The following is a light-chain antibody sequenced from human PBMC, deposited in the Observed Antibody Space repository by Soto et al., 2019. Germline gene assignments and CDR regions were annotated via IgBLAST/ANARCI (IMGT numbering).Light chain of an antibody. J-gene: IGLJ1*01. V-gene: IGLV2-14*01. CDR2: EVS. CDR3: TSYIRSSTLDYV. CDR1: SSDVGGYNY. Sequence: ALTQPASVSGSPGQAITISCTGTSSDVGGYNYVSWYQQYPGKAPKLMIYEVSNRPSGVSNRFSGSKSGNTASLTISGLQAEDEADYYCTSYIRSSTLDYVFGTGTKVTVL.